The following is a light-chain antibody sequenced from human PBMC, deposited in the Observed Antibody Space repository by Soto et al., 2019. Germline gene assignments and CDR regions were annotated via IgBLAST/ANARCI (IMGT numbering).Light chain of an antibody. CDR1: QTINSN. Sequence: DIVVTQSPATLSVSPGERATLSCRASQTINSNLAWYQQKPGQAPRLLIYGASTRATGIPDRFTGSGSGTDFTLTISRLEPEDFAVYYCQEYGSSLALTFGGGTKVEI. V-gene: IGKV3-20*01. CDR3: QEYGSSLALT. CDR2: GAS. J-gene: IGKJ4*01.